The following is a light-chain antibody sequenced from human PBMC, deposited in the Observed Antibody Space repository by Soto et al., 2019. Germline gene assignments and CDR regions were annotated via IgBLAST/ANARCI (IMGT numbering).Light chain of an antibody. CDR2: GAS. CDR1: QSVSSSY. Sequence: EIVLTQSPGTLSLSPGERAILSCRGSQSVSSSYLAWYRQKPGQAPSLLIYGASSRATGIPDRFSGSGSGTDFTLTISRLEPEDFAVYYCQQYGSSPRTFGQGTKVDIK. V-gene: IGKV3-20*01. CDR3: QQYGSSPRT. J-gene: IGKJ1*01.